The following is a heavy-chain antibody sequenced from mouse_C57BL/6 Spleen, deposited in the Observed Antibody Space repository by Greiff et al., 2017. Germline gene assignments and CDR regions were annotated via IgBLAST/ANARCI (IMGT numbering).Heavy chain of an antibody. V-gene: IGHV5-4*01. Sequence: EVQVVESGGGLVKPGGSLKLSCAASGFTFSSYAMSWVRQTPEKRLEWVATISDGGSYTYYPDNVKGRFTNSRDNAKNNLYLQMSHLKSEDTAMYYCARVYYGNYHWYFDVWGTGTTVTVSS. CDR3: ARVYYGNYHWYFDV. J-gene: IGHJ1*03. CDR2: ISDGGSYT. D-gene: IGHD2-1*01. CDR1: GFTFSSYA.